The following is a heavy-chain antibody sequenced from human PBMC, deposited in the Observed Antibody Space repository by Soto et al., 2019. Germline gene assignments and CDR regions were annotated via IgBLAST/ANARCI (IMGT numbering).Heavy chain of an antibody. D-gene: IGHD7-27*01. V-gene: IGHV1-69*12. CDR3: ARWGNLGSGVFGFDP. Sequence: QVQLVQSGAEVKKPGSSVKVSCKASGGTFSSYAISWVRQAPGQGLEWMGGIIPIFGTANYAQKFQGRVTITADESTRTAYMELSRLRSEDTAVYYCARWGNLGSGVFGFDPWGQGTLVTVSS. CDR1: GGTFSSYA. CDR2: IIPIFGTA. J-gene: IGHJ5*02.